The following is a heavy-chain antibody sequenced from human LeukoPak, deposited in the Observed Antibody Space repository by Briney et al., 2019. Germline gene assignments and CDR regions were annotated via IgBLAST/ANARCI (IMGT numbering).Heavy chain of an antibody. CDR2: IYYSGST. CDR1: GGSISSSSYY. V-gene: IGHV4-39*01. J-gene: IGHJ5*02. D-gene: IGHD6-13*01. Sequence: SETLSLTCTVSGGSISSSSYYWGWIRQPPGKGLEWIGSIYYSGSTYYNPSLKSRVTISVDTSKNQFSLKLSSVTAADTAVYYCARHFSIAAAGNWFDPWGQGTLVTVSS. CDR3: ARHFSIAAAGNWFDP.